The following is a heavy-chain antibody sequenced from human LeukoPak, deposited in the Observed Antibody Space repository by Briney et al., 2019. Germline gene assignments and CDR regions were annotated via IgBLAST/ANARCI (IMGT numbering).Heavy chain of an antibody. J-gene: IGHJ4*02. CDR2: ISYDGSNK. CDR1: GFTFSSYA. V-gene: IGHV3-30-3*01. D-gene: IGHD2-21*02. Sequence: PGGSLRLSCAASGFTFSSYAMHWVRQAPGKGLEWVAVISYDGSNKYYADSVKGRFTISRDNSKNTLYLQMNSLRAEDTAVYYCARDSYCGSDCYSGYSDYWGQGTLVTVSS. CDR3: ARDSYCGSDCYSGYSDY.